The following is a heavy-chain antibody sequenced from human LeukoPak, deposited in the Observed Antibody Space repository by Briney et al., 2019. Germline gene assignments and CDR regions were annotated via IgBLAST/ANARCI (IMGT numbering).Heavy chain of an antibody. CDR2: IYYTRST. Sequence: SETLSLTCTVSGGSISSYYWSWIRQPPGKGLEWIGYIYYTRSTHYNPSLKSRVTISVDTSKNQFSLKLSSVTAADTAVYYCARRGYCSGGSCYSFDYWGQGTLVTVSS. J-gene: IGHJ4*02. D-gene: IGHD2-15*01. V-gene: IGHV4-59*08. CDR3: ARRGYCSGGSCYSFDY. CDR1: GGSISSYY.